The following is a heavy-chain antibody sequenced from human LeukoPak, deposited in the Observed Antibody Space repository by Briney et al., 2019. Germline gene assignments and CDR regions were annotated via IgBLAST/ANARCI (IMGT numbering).Heavy chain of an antibody. J-gene: IGHJ4*02. CDR1: GFSFTSYA. CDR2: VGDSGGST. CDR3: AKSANSGSYYRGYFDY. V-gene: IGHV3-23*01. Sequence: GRSLTLSSAAAGFSFTSYAMSWVRQAPGKRLEWASSVGDSGGSTYYADSVKGRVTISRDNSKNTLYLQMNSLRAEDTAVYYCAKSANSGSYYRGYFDYWGQGTLVTVSS. D-gene: IGHD3-10*01.